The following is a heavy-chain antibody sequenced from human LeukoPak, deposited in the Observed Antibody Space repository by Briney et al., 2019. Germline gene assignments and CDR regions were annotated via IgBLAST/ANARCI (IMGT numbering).Heavy chain of an antibody. Sequence: GGSLRLSCAASGFTFGSYAMNWVRQAPGKGLEWVSFISDSGGRTYYADSVKGRFTISRDNSKNTLFLQMSRLRAEDTGVYYCAESIAANDTVYWGQGTQVTVSS. CDR3: AESIAANDTVY. V-gene: IGHV3-23*01. CDR1: GFTFGSYA. J-gene: IGHJ4*02. CDR2: ISDSGGRT. D-gene: IGHD6-13*01.